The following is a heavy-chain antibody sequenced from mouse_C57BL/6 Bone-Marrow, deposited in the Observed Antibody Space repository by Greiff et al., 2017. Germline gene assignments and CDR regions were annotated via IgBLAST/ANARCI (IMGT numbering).Heavy chain of an antibody. J-gene: IGHJ3*01. D-gene: IGHD2-4*01. CDR3: AISTMIRSFAY. CDR1: GYTFTSYW. Sequence: QVQLKQPGAELVMPGASVKLSCKASGYTFTSYWMHWVKQRPGQGLEWIGEIDPSDSYTNYNQKFKGKSTLTVDKSSSTAYMQLSSLTSEDSAVYYYAISTMIRSFAYWGQGTLVTVSA. CDR2: IDPSDSYT. V-gene: IGHV1-69*01.